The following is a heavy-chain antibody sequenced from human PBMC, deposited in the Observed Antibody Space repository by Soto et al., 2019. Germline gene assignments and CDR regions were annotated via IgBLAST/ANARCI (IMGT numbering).Heavy chain of an antibody. J-gene: IGHJ5*02. CDR1: GGSISSYY. Sequence: SETLSLTCTVSGGSISSYYWSWIRQPPGKGLEWIGYIYYSGSTNYNPSLKSRVTISVDTSKNQFSLKLSSVTAADTAVYYCARSSRYDYVWGSYRLNWFDPWGQGTLVTVSS. V-gene: IGHV4-59*01. CDR3: ARSSRYDYVWGSYRLNWFDP. D-gene: IGHD3-16*02. CDR2: IYYSGST.